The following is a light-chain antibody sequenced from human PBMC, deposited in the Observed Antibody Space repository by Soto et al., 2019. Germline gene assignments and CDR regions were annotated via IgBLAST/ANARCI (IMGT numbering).Light chain of an antibody. J-gene: IGKJ1*01. CDR3: QQYNNWPPT. V-gene: IGKV3-15*01. CDR2: GAS. Sequence: IVLPQSPATLSVSPGERATLSCRPSQSVGSNLAWYQQRPGQAPRLLSYGASTRATGFPARFSGSGSGTEFTLTISSLKSEDFAVYYCQQYNNWPPTFGQGTKVDIK. CDR1: QSVGSN.